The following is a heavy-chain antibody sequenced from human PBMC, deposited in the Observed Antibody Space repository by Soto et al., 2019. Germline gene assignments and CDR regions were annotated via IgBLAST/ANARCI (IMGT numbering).Heavy chain of an antibody. Sequence: GGSLRLSCAASGFNFGSYAMSWVRQAPGKGLEWVSSISGSGARTYYAASVNGRFTISRDNSKNTLYLQMNSLRAEDTAVYFCARGGSYYDFCLEYWGQGTPVTVSS. D-gene: IGHD3-3*01. CDR1: GFNFGSYA. CDR2: ISGSGART. CDR3: ARGGSYYDFCLEY. J-gene: IGHJ4*02. V-gene: IGHV3-23*01.